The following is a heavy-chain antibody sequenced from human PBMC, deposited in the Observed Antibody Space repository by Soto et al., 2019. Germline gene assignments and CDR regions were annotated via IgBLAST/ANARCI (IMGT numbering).Heavy chain of an antibody. J-gene: IGHJ4*02. CDR3: ARDASLTMVRGVMGY. Sequence: QVQLVESGGGVVQPGRSLRLSCAASGFTFSSYAMHWVRQAPGKGLEWVAVIWNDGSNKYYADSVKGRFTISRDNSKNTLDLQMNSLRAEDTAVYYCARDASLTMVRGVMGYWGQGTLVTVSS. D-gene: IGHD3-10*01. V-gene: IGHV3-33*01. CDR1: GFTFSSYA. CDR2: IWNDGSNK.